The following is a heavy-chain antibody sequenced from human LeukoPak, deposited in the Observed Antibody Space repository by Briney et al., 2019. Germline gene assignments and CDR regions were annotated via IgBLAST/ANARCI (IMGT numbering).Heavy chain of an antibody. V-gene: IGHV3-74*01. CDR2: INGDGSNV. D-gene: IGHD2-2*01. J-gene: IGHJ4*02. CDR1: GFVFSDYY. Sequence: PGESLRLSCAASGFVFSDYYMHWVRQAPGKGLVWVSHINGDGSNVNYADSVKGRFTISRDNAKNTLYLQMNSLRVEDTALYYCGRGKSPAAVDDWGQGTLVTVPS. CDR3: GRGKSPAAVDD.